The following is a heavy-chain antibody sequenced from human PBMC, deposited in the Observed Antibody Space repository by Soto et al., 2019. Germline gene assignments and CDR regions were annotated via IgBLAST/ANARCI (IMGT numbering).Heavy chain of an antibody. D-gene: IGHD4-4*01. J-gene: IGHJ4*02. V-gene: IGHV3-23*01. Sequence: PGGSLRLSCAASGFTFSSYAMSWVRQAPGKGLEWVSAISGSGGSTYYADSVKGRFTISRDNSKNTLYLQMYSLRAEDTAVYYCAKAMPGDYSKHLDYWGQGTLVTVSS. CDR3: AKAMPGDYSKHLDY. CDR2: ISGSGGST. CDR1: GFTFSSYA.